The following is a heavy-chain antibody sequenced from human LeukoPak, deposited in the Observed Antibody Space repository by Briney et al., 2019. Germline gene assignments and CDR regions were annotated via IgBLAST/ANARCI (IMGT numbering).Heavy chain of an antibody. J-gene: IGHJ4*02. CDR2: MYLSGTT. D-gene: IGHD3-22*01. CDR1: GGSISSSNW. CDR3: AGLVGRYSSGLYYYYFDY. Sequence: SETLSLTCAVSGGSISSSNWWSWIRQPPGKGLEWIGEMYLSGTTHSNPSVKSRVTISIDKSKNQFFLNLSSVTAADTAVYYCAGLVGRYSSGLYYYYFDYWGQGTLVTVSS. V-gene: IGHV4-4*02.